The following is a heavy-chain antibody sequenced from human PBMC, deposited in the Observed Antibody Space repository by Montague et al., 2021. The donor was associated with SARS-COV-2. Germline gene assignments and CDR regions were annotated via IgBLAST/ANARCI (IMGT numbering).Heavy chain of an antibody. CDR2: ISYTGHT. CDR1: GGSFSGYF. V-gene: IGHV4-34*01. Sequence: SETLSLTCAIYGGSFSGYFWSWIRQSPGKGLEWIGEISYTGHTRYNPSLQSRVSISADSSENQFSLTLTSVTAADTAVYYCARSHYSVSWCPDWGQGTLVTVSS. J-gene: IGHJ4*02. D-gene: IGHD5/OR15-5a*01. CDR3: ARSHYSVSWCPD.